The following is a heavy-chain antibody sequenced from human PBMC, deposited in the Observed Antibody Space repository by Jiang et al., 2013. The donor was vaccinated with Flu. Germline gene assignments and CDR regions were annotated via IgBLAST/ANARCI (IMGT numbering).Heavy chain of an antibody. V-gene: IGHV3-53*01. Sequence: VQLVESGGGLIQPGGSLRLSCAASGFTVRGDYMSWVRQAPGKGLEWVSVIYSDGSTYYGHSVEGRFTISRDNSKNTLFLQMHSLRADDTAVYYCARALTWGKYGSNLYYFDYWGQGTLVTVSS. CDR2: IYSDGST. J-gene: IGHJ4*02. CDR1: GFTVRGDY. D-gene: IGHD7-27*01. CDR3: ARALTWGKYGSNLYYFDY.